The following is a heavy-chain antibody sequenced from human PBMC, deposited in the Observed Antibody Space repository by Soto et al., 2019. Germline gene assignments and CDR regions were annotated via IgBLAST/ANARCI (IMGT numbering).Heavy chain of an antibody. CDR2: IRSKAYGGTT. V-gene: IGHV3-49*04. Sequence: PVGSLRLSCTASGFTFGDYAMSWVRQAPGKGLEWVGFIRSKAYGGTTEYAASVKGRFTISRDDSKSIAYLQMNSLKTEDTAVYYCTSEPYYDFWSGDYYYYGMDVWGQGTTVTVSS. CDR1: GFTFGDYA. J-gene: IGHJ6*02. D-gene: IGHD3-3*01. CDR3: TSEPYYDFWSGDYYYYGMDV.